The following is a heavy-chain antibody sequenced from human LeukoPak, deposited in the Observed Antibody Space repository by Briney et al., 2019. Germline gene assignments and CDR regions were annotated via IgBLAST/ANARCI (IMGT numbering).Heavy chain of an antibody. CDR3: ARDWGYQGVDY. D-gene: IGHD2-2*01. Sequence: DSLRGRFTISRDNAHNSLYLQMNSLRAEDTAVYYCARDWGYQGVDYWGQGTLVTVSS. V-gene: IGHV3-7*01. J-gene: IGHJ4*02.